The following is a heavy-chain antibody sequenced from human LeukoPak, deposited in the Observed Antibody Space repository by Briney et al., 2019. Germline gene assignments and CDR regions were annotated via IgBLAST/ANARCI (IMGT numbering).Heavy chain of an antibody. CDR1: GGSISSYF. CDR3: ARAVGLSAAAGLFDY. CDR2: IYSGGNT. Sequence: PSETLSLTCTVSGGSISSYFWSWIRQPPGRRLEWIGYIYSGGNTNYSPSLRSRVTFSVDTSKNQFSLKLRSVTAADTGVYYCARAVGLSAAAGLFDYWGQGTLVTVSS. V-gene: IGHV4-4*09. D-gene: IGHD6-13*01. J-gene: IGHJ4*02.